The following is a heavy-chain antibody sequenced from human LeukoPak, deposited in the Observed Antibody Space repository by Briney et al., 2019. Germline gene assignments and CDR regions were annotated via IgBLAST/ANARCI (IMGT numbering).Heavy chain of an antibody. V-gene: IGHV4-39*01. CDR1: GGSISSSSYY. Sequence: SETLSLTCTVSGGSISSSSYYWGWIRQPPGKGLEWIGSIYYSGSTYYNPSLKSRVTISVDTSKNQFSLKLSSVTAADTAVYYCASMPQLRYFDWLFSIQDYWGQGTLVTVSS. CDR2: IYYSGST. J-gene: IGHJ4*02. CDR3: ASMPQLRYFDWLFSIQDY. D-gene: IGHD3-9*01.